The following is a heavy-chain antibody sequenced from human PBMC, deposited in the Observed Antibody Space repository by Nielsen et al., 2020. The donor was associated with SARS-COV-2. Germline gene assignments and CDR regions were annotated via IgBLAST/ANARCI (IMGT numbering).Heavy chain of an antibody. J-gene: IGHJ6*02. V-gene: IGHV6-1*01. CDR2: IYYRSKWFY. Sequence: SQTPSLTRVISGDSVSSNSVAWNWIRQSPSRGLEWLGRIYYRSKWFYEYAASVRSRITIDPDTSKNQFSLHLNSVTSEDTAMYYCTRDPGYYHGMDVWGQGTTVTVSS. CDR1: GDSVSSNSVA. CDR3: TRDPGYYHGMDV.